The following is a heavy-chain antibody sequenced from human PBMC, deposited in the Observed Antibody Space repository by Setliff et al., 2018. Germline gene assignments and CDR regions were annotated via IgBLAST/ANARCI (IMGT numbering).Heavy chain of an antibody. D-gene: IGHD5-18*01. CDR1: GGSITSGSHY. Sequence: NPSETLSLTCTVSGGSITSGSHYWSWIRQPAGKALEWIGQIYSRGSMNYNLSLKSRVTVSRDNSKNTVFLQMNSLTTDDTAVYYCAKVAQFYLQRLDYWGQGALVTVSS. J-gene: IGHJ4*02. V-gene: IGHV4-61*09. CDR2: IYSRGSM. CDR3: AKVAQFYLQRLDY.